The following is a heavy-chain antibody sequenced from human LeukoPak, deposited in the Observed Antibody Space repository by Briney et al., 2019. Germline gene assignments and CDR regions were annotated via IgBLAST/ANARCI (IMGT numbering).Heavy chain of an antibody. CDR1: GYTFTSYD. CDR3: ARDKEGAMGSFDY. Sequence: ASVKVSCKASGYTFTSYDINWVRQATGQGLEWMGWINPNSGGTNYAQKFQGRVTMTRDTSISTAYTELSRLRSDDTAVYYCARDKEGAMGSFDYWGQGTLVTVSS. J-gene: IGHJ4*02. CDR2: INPNSGGT. D-gene: IGHD5-18*01. V-gene: IGHV1-2*02.